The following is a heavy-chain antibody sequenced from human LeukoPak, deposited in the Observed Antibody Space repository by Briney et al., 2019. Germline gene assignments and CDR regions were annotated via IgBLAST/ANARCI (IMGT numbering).Heavy chain of an antibody. V-gene: IGHV1-2*02. J-gene: IGHJ4*02. Sequence: ASVKVSCKASGYTFTGYYMHWVRQAPGQGLEWMGWINPNSGGTNYAQKFQGRVTMTRDTSISTAYMELSSLRSEDTAVYYCATYYYDSSGYPFDYWGQGTLVTVSS. D-gene: IGHD3-22*01. CDR1: GYTFTGYY. CDR2: INPNSGGT. CDR3: ATYYYDSSGYPFDY.